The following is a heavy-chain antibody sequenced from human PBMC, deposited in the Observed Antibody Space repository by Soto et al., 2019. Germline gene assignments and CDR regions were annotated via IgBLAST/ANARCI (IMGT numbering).Heavy chain of an antibody. CDR3: ASYCSRTSCSVTY. Sequence: PGGSLRLSCAASGFTVSSFAMHWVRQAPGKGLEWVAVISYDGRNKYYADSVKGRFTISRDNSKNTLYLQMNSLRAEDTAVYYCASYCSRTSCSVTYWGQGALVTVSS. V-gene: IGHV3-30-3*01. D-gene: IGHD2-2*01. CDR2: ISYDGRNK. CDR1: GFTVSSFA. J-gene: IGHJ4*02.